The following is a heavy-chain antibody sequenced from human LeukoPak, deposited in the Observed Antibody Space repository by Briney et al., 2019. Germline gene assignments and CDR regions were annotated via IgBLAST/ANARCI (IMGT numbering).Heavy chain of an antibody. J-gene: IGHJ4*02. Sequence: GGSLRLSCAASGFTFSSYAMSWVRQAPGKGLEWVSAISGSGGSTYYADSVKGRFTISRDNSKNTLYLQMNSLGAEDTAVYYCASTIFGVVINPADYWGQGTLVTVSS. V-gene: IGHV3-23*01. CDR3: ASTIFGVVINPADY. CDR2: ISGSGGST. CDR1: GFTFSSYA. D-gene: IGHD3-3*01.